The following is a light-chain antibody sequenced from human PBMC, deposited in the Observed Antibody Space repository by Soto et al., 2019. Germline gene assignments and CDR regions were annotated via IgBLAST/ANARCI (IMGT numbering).Light chain of an antibody. CDR3: SSYTSSGTLVV. J-gene: IGLJ2*01. Sequence: QSALTQPASVSGSPGQSITISCTGTSSDVAGYNYVSWYQQHPGKAPKLMIYEVSNRPSGVSNRFSGSKSGNTASLTISGLQAEDEADYYCSSYTSSGTLVVFGGGTKLTVL. CDR2: EVS. V-gene: IGLV2-14*01. CDR1: SSDVAGYNY.